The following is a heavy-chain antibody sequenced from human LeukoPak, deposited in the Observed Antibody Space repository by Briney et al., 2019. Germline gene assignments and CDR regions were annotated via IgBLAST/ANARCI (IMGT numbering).Heavy chain of an antibody. J-gene: IGHJ6*02. D-gene: IGHD4-17*01. CDR3: ARIYGDYNTAYYYYGMDV. Sequence: ASVKVSCKASGYTFTSYDINWVRQATGQGLEWMGWMNPNSGNTGYAQKFQGRVTMTRNTSISTAYMELSSLRYEDTAVYYCARIYGDYNTAYYYYGMDVWGQGTTVTVSS. V-gene: IGHV1-8*01. CDR1: GYTFTSYD. CDR2: MNPNSGNT.